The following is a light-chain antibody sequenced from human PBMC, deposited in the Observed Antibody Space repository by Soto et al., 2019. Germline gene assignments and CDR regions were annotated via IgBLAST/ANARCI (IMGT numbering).Light chain of an antibody. CDR3: QQYDSFWTV. CDR1: QTINNQ. V-gene: IGKV1-5*01. CDR2: DVS. J-gene: IGKJ1*01. Sequence: DIQMTQCPSTLSASVGDRVAIPCRASQTINNQLAWYQQKPGKAPNLLIYDVSTLESGVPSRFSGSGSGTEFTLTISSLQPDDFATYYCQQYDSFWTVFGQGTKVDIK.